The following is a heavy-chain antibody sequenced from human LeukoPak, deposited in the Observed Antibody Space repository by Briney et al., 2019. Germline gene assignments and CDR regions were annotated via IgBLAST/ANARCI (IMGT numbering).Heavy chain of an antibody. V-gene: IGHV1-2*02. CDR3: ASRLGGSDN. Sequence: ASVKVSCKPSGNTLTGHQMHWVRQAPRQGREWMAWMKPSNGGTNYAQKFQGRVTMTWDTSITTTYMELSGVRSDDTAIYYCASRLGGSDNWGQGTLVTVSS. J-gene: IGHJ4*02. D-gene: IGHD1-26*01. CDR2: MKPSNGGT. CDR1: GNTLTGHQ.